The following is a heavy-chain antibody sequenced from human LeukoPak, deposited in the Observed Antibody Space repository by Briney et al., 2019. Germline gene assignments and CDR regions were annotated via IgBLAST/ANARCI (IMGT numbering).Heavy chain of an antibody. J-gene: IGHJ4*02. V-gene: IGHV1-18*01. CDR2: ISAYNGNT. CDR3: ARGLYSHDYGGKEADY. Sequence: ASVKVSCKASGYTFTSYGISWVRQAPGQGLEWMGWISAYNGNTNYAQKLQGRVTMTSDTSTSTAYMELRSLRSDDTAVYYCARGLYSHDYGGKEADYWGQGTLVTVSS. CDR1: GYTFTSYG. D-gene: IGHD4-23*01.